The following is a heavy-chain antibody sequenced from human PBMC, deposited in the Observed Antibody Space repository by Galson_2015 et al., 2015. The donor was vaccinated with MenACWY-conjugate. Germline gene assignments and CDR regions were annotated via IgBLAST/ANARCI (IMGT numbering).Heavy chain of an antibody. CDR2: IWPGDSHT. J-gene: IGHJ5*02. Sequence: QSGAEVTKPGESLTISCKGSGYSFSTYWIGWVRQMPGKGLEWMGIIWPGDSHTIYSPSFQGQVTIPVDKSKDTAYLQWNSLQASDTGMYYCARRQFKAAAAAFDPWGQGTLVTVSS. CDR3: ARRQFKAAAAAFDP. D-gene: IGHD6-13*01. CDR1: GYSFSTYW. V-gene: IGHV5-51*01.